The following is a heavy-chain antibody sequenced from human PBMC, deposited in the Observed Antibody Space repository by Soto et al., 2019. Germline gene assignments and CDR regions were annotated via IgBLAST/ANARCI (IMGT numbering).Heavy chain of an antibody. CDR2: INPATGAA. CDR1: GYPVTAYY. V-gene: IGHV1-2*02. Sequence: QLHLVQSGAVVKKPGASVTVSCSASGYPVTAYYMHWVRQAPGRGLEWMGGINPATGAAKYTHTCKGRVTMTRDASTNTVFMELSGLTSEDTAVFYCARGGGVGVAGSAAFDMWGQGTLVTVSS. D-gene: IGHD3-3*01. CDR3: ARGGGVGVAGSAAFDM. J-gene: IGHJ3*02.